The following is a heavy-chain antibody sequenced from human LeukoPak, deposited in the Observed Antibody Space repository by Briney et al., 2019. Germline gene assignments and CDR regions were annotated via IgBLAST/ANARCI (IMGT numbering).Heavy chain of an antibody. CDR2: INPNSGGT. Sequence: VASVKVSCKASGYTFTGYYMHWVRQAPGQGLEWMGWINPNSGGTNYAQKFQGRVTMTRDTSISTAYMELSRLRSDDTAVYYCATPGHGDSSSRPIYYYHMDVWGKGTTVTVSS. J-gene: IGHJ6*03. CDR1: GYTFTGYY. V-gene: IGHV1-2*02. D-gene: IGHD6-6*01. CDR3: ATPGHGDSSSRPIYYYHMDV.